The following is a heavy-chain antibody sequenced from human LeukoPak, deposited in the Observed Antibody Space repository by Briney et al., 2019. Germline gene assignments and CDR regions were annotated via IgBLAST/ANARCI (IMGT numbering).Heavy chain of an antibody. CDR1: GFTFNTYS. V-gene: IGHV3-23*01. CDR3: AKVDGSSWYPTDFDY. Sequence: GGSLRLFCAASGFTFNTYSMSWGRQAPGKGLEGVSIISRTSESIFYADSVKGRFTISRDNSKNTLYLQMNSLRAEDTAVYYCAKVDGSSWYPTDFDYWGQGTLVTVSS. CDR2: ISRTSESI. D-gene: IGHD6-13*01. J-gene: IGHJ4*02.